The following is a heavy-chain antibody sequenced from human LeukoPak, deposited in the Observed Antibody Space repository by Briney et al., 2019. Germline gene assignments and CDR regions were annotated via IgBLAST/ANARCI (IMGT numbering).Heavy chain of an antibody. V-gene: IGHV1-2*02. D-gene: IGHD2-2*01. CDR3: ARPSSTDYV. Sequence: GASVKVSCKASGSTFTDYYYIHWVRQAPGQGLEWMGWLNPKSGDTNYAQKFQGRVTVTRDTSISTAYMELSRLRSDDTAVYYCARPSSTDYVWGQGTQVTVSS. CDR2: LNPKSGDT. CDR1: GSTFTDYY. J-gene: IGHJ4*02.